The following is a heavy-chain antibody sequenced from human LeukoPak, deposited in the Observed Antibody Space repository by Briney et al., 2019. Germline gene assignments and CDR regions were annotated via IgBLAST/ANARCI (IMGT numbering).Heavy chain of an antibody. CDR3: ARDTAGFDY. J-gene: IGHJ4*02. CDR1: GFTFSRYW. Sequence: PGGSLRLSCAASGFTFSRYWMSWVRQAPGKGLEWVANINQDGSEKYYLDSVKGRFTISRDNAKNSLFMQMNSLRIEDAAVYYCARDTAGFDYWGPGTLVTVSS. D-gene: IGHD5-18*01. V-gene: IGHV3-7*04. CDR2: INQDGSEK.